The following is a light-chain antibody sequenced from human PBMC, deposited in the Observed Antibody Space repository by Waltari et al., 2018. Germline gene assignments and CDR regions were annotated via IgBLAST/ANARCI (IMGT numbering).Light chain of an antibody. J-gene: IGKJ3*01. CDR3: QQSFSTMKT. CDR2: AAS. Sequence: DIQMTQSPSSLSASIGDRITITCRASQNIGNHLNWYQHKPGKAPKVLIYAASNLQSGVPSRFSGSGSGTDFTLTISSLQAEDFAIYYCQQSFSTMKTFGPGTKVD. V-gene: IGKV1-39*01. CDR1: QNIGNH.